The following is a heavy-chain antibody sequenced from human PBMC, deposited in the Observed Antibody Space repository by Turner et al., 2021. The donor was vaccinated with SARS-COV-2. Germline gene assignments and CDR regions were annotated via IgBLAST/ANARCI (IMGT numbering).Heavy chain of an antibody. D-gene: IGHD2-21*02. J-gene: IGHJ4*02. V-gene: IGHV3-66*03. Sequence: EVQLVESGGGLIQPGGSLRLSCAASGFTVSSNYMSWVRQAPGKGLEWVSVTYSGGSTYYADSVKGRFTISRDNSKNTLFLQMDSLRGEDTALFHCARCGGDCSSQGVVPDYWGQGTLVIVSS. CDR1: GFTVSSNY. CDR2: TYSGGST. CDR3: ARCGGDCSSQGVVPDY.